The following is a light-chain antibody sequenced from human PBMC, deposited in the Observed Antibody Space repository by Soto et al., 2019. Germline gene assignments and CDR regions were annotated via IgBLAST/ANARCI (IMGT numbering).Light chain of an antibody. CDR3: CSYAGSSLV. Sequence: QSVLTQPASVSGSPGQSITISCTGTSSDVGSYNLVSWYQQHPGKAPKLMIYEVSKRPSGVSNRFSGSKSGNTASLTISGLQAEDEADYYCCSYAGSSLVFGTGTKVTV. J-gene: IGLJ1*01. CDR2: EVS. CDR1: SSDVGSYNL. V-gene: IGLV2-23*02.